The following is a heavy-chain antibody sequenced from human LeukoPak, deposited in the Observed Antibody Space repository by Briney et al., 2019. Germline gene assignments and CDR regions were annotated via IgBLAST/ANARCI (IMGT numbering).Heavy chain of an antibody. V-gene: IGHV1-18*01. CDR3: ARDDSSAYSTY. Sequence: ASVKVSFKASGYTFTSYGISWVRQAPGQGLEWMGWISAYNGNTHYAQKLQGRVTMTTDTSTSTAYMELRSLRSDDTAVYYCARDDSSAYSTYWGQGTLVTVSS. J-gene: IGHJ4*02. D-gene: IGHD3-22*01. CDR2: ISAYNGNT. CDR1: GYTFTSYG.